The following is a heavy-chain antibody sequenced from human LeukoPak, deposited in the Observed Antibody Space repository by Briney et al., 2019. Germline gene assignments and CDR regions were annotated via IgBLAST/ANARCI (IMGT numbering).Heavy chain of an antibody. J-gene: IGHJ4*02. CDR1: GGSISSSNW. CDR3: ARGNWYDYVWGSYRPPYYFDY. D-gene: IGHD3-16*02. CDR2: IYHSGST. Sequence: PSETLSLTCAVSGGSISSSNWWSWVRQPPGKGLEWIGEIYHSGSTNYNPSLKSRVTISVDTSKNQFSLKLSSVTAADTAVYYCARGNWYDYVWGSYRPPYYFDYWGQGTLVTVSS. V-gene: IGHV4-4*02.